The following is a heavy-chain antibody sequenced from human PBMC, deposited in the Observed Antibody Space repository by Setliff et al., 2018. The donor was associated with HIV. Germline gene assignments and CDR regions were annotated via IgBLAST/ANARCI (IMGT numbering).Heavy chain of an antibody. CDR1: GYSLSTYA. V-gene: IGHV1-18*01. CDR3: VRLTADRTNYYYYMDV. J-gene: IGHJ6*03. Sequence: GASVKVSCKASGYSLSTYAISWVRQAPGQGLEWMGWIDSNNGNRNFARKFRGSVTMTTDISTNTAYMEVRSLSFDDTAVYYCVRLTADRTNYYYYMDVWGKGTTVTVSS. D-gene: IGHD2-8*01. CDR2: IDSNNGNR.